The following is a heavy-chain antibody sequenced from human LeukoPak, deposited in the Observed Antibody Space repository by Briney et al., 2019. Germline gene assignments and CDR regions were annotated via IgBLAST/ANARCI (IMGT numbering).Heavy chain of an antibody. CDR2: ISSSGDST. J-gene: IGHJ4*02. CDR1: GVTFSDYY. Sequence: PGGSLRLSCAASGVTFSDYYINWIRQAPGKGLQWVSYISSSGDSTYNADSVKGRFTISRDNAKNSVFLQMNSLRAEDTAVYYCATRYSGTFYGGAHDYWGQGTLVTVSS. CDR3: ATRYSGTFYGGAHDY. V-gene: IGHV3-11*01. D-gene: IGHD1-26*01.